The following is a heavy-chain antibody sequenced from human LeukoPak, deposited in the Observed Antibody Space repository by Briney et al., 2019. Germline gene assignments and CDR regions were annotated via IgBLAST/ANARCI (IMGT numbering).Heavy chain of an antibody. CDR1: GLTFSTSW. J-gene: IGHJ4*02. CDR3: ARDFAYRRLDY. Sequence: GGSLRLSCAASGLTFSTSWMNWVRQAPGKGLEWVASINPDGSAKYYVDSAKGRFTISRDNTKNSLYLQMNSLRAEDTAVYYCARDFAYRRLDYWGQGTLVTVSS. V-gene: IGHV3-7*03. D-gene: IGHD1-26*01. CDR2: INPDGSAK.